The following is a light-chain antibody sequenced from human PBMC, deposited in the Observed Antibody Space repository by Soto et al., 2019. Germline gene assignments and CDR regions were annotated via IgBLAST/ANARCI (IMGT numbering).Light chain of an antibody. Sequence: ELTQPPSVSVSPGQTASITCSGDKLGDKYACWYQQKPGQSPVLVIYQDSKRPSGIPERFSGSNSGNTATLTISGTQAMDEADYYCQAWDSSTHVVFGGGTKVTVL. V-gene: IGLV3-1*01. CDR3: QAWDSSTHVV. J-gene: IGLJ2*01. CDR2: QDS. CDR1: KLGDKY.